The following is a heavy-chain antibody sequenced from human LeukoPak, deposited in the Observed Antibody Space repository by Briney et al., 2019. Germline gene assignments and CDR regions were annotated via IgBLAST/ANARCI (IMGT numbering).Heavy chain of an antibody. V-gene: IGHV3-48*01. D-gene: IGHD3-16*01. Sequence: GGFLRLSCAASGFTFSSYSMNWVRQAPGKGLEWVSYISSSSSTIYYADSVKGRFTISRDNAKNSLYLQMNSLRAEDTAVYYCARDDDDDGPDWGQGTLVTVSS. J-gene: IGHJ4*02. CDR1: GFTFSSYS. CDR3: ARDDDDDGPD. CDR2: ISSSSSTI.